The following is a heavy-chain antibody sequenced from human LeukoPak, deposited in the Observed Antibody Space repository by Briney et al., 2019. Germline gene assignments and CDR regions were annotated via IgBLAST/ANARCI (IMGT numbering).Heavy chain of an antibody. CDR3: ARDRYDSVYNWFDP. CDR2: IYTSGST. Sequence: SETLSLTCTVSGGSISSYYWSWIRQPAGKGLEWIGRIYTSGSTNYNPSLKSRVTMSVDTSKNQFSLKLSSVTAADTAVYYCARDRYDSVYNWFDPWGQGTLVAVSS. CDR1: GGSISSYY. D-gene: IGHD3-22*01. V-gene: IGHV4-4*07. J-gene: IGHJ5*02.